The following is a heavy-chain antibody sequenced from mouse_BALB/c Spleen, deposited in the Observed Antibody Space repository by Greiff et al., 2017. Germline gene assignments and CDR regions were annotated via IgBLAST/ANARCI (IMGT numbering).Heavy chain of an antibody. CDR2: ISSGGST. J-gene: IGHJ3*01. Sequence: EVMLVESGGGLVKPGGSLKLSCAASGFTFSSYAMSWVRQTPEKRLEWVASISSGGSTYYPDSVKGRFTISRDNARNILYLQMSSLRSEDTAMYYCASEGFAYWGQGTLVTVSA. CDR1: GFTFSSYA. CDR3: ASEGFAY. V-gene: IGHV5-6-5*01.